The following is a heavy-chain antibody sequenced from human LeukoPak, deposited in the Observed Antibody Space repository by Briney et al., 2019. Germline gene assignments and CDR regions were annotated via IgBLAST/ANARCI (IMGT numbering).Heavy chain of an antibody. CDR3: AASDTAMVIPHYYYYYGMDV. Sequence: SVKVSCKASGCTFSSYTISWVRQAPGQGLEWMGRIIPILGIANYAQKFQGRVTITADKSTSTAYMELSSLRSEDTAVYYCAASDTAMVIPHYYYYYGMDVWGQGTTVTVSS. V-gene: IGHV1-69*02. J-gene: IGHJ6*02. CDR1: GCTFSSYT. D-gene: IGHD5-18*01. CDR2: IIPILGIA.